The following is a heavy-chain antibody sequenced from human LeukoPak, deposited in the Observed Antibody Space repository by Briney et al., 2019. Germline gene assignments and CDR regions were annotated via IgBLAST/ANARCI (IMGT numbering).Heavy chain of an antibody. CDR3: NMRKLEPYYYYYGMDV. CDR1: GYTFTSYD. Sequence: GASVKVSCKASGYTFTSYDINWVRQATGQGLEWMGWMNPNSGNTGYAQKFQGRVTMTRNTSISTAYMELSSLRPEDTAVYYRNMRKLEPYYYYYGMDVWGQGTTVTVSS. V-gene: IGHV1-8*01. D-gene: IGHD1-1*01. CDR2: MNPNSGNT. J-gene: IGHJ6*02.